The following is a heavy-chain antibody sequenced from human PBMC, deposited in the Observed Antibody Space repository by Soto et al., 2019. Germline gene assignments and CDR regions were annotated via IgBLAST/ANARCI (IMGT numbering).Heavy chain of an antibody. CDR3: AGGDHKNRGPDAFDI. Sequence: SETLSLTCTVAGGSISSSSYYWGWIRQPPGKGLEWIGSIYYSGSTYYNPSLKSRVTTSVDTSKNQFSLKLSSVTAADTAVYYCAGGDHKNRGPDAFDIWGQGTMVTVS. J-gene: IGHJ3*02. V-gene: IGHV4-39*01. CDR2: IYYSGST. D-gene: IGHD2-21*02. CDR1: GGSISSSSYY.